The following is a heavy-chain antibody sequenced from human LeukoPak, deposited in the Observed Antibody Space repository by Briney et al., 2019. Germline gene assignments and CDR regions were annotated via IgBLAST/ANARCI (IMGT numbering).Heavy chain of an antibody. CDR3: IPDLPFDS. Sequence: PGGSLRLSCIVSGFTFGAYGMSWVRQAPGKGLEWVGFIRSKTYGGTTEYAASVKGRFTISRDDSSSILYLHMNSLKTEDTALYYCIPDLPFDSWGQGTLVTVSS. D-gene: IGHD2-2*01. CDR2: IRSKTYGGTT. V-gene: IGHV3-49*04. CDR1: GFTFGAYG. J-gene: IGHJ4*02.